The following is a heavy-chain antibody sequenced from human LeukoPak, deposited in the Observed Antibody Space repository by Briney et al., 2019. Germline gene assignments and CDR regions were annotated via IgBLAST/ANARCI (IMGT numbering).Heavy chain of an antibody. J-gene: IGHJ5*02. V-gene: IGHV3-23*01. CDR2: IRSSHHIK. Sequence: HPGRSLRFSCTASGYTFSLNAMSWVPHAPGKGLEWVSVIRSSHHIKNYEESVKGRFTVCQHYSKNTLYLQMNKLRHEDTAIYYCVKESSSARFDPWGQGTLVADSS. D-gene: IGHD3-10*01. CDR3: VKESSSARFDP. CDR1: GYTFSLNA.